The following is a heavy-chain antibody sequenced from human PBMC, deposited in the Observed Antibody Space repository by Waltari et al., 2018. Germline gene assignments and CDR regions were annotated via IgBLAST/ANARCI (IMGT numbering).Heavy chain of an antibody. J-gene: IGHJ4*02. CDR3: ARGNGDLDY. CDR2: IYTSGST. D-gene: IGHD4-17*01. CDR1: GGSISSGSYY. Sequence: QVQLQESGPGLVKPSQTLSLTCTVSGGSISSGSYYWSWIRQPAGKGLEWIGRIYTSGSTNYNPSLKSRVTISVDTSKNQFSLKLSSVTAADTAVYYCARGNGDLDYWGQGTLVTVSS. V-gene: IGHV4-61*02.